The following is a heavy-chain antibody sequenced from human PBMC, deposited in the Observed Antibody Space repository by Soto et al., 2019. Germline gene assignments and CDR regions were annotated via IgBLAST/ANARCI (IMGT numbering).Heavy chain of an antibody. J-gene: IGHJ6*02. CDR3: TTEGDYGDTYGMDV. V-gene: IGHV3-15*01. Sequence: EVQLVESGGGLVKPGGSLRLSCAASGFTFSNAWMSWLRQAPGKGLEWVGRIKSKTDVGTTDYAAPVKGRFTISRDDSKNTLYLQMNSLKTEDTAVNYCTTEGDYGDTYGMDVWGQGTTVTVSS. CDR1: GFTFSNAW. CDR2: IKSKTDVGTT. D-gene: IGHD4-17*01.